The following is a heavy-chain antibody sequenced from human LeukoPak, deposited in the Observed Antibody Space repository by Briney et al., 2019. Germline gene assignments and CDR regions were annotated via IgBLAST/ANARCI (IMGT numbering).Heavy chain of an antibody. V-gene: IGHV1-18*01. Sequence: GASVKVSCKASGYTFTSYGISWVRQAPGQGLEWMGWISAYNGNTNYAQKLQGRVTMTEDTSTDTAYMELSSLRSEDTAVYYCATDILTGYFWGQGTLVTVSS. J-gene: IGHJ4*02. CDR3: ATDILTGYF. CDR2: ISAYNGNT. CDR1: GYTFTSYG. D-gene: IGHD3-9*01.